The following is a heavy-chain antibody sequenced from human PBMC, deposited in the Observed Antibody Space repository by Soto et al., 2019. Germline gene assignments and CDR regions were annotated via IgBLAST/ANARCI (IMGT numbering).Heavy chain of an antibody. Sequence: PGGSLRLSCAASGFTFSSYAMSWVRQAPGKGLEWVSAISGSGGSTYYADSVKGRFTISRDNSKNTLYLQMNSLRAEDTAVYYCAKDMIFGVVIGSIYYYYGMDVWGQGTTVTVSS. CDR1: GFTFSSYA. CDR2: ISGSGGST. D-gene: IGHD3-3*01. CDR3: AKDMIFGVVIGSIYYYYGMDV. J-gene: IGHJ6*02. V-gene: IGHV3-23*01.